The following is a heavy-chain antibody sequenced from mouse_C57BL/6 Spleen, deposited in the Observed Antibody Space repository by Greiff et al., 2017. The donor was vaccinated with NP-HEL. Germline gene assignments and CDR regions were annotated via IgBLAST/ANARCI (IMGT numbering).Heavy chain of an antibody. CDR1: GYTFTDYN. J-gene: IGHJ2*01. CDR2: INPNNGGT. D-gene: IGHD2-1*01. V-gene: IGHV1-22*01. Sequence: EVQLQQSGPELVKPGASVKMSCKASGYTFTDYNMHWVKQSHGKSLEWIGYINPNNGGTSYNQKFKGKATLTVNKSSSTAYMELRSLTSEDSAVYYCARDALYGNYVDYWGQGTTLTVSS. CDR3: ARDALYGNYVDY.